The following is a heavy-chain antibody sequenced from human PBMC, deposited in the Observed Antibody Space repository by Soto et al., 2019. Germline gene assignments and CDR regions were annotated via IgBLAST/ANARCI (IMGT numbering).Heavy chain of an antibody. J-gene: IGHJ5*02. V-gene: IGHV4-34*01. CDR2: INHSGST. CDR1: GGSFSGYY. D-gene: IGHD3-22*01. Sequence: PSETLSLTCAVYGGSFSGYYWSWIRQPPGKGLEWIGEINHSGSTNYNPSLKSRVTISVDTSKNQFSLKLSSVTAADTAVYYCARSSNMVITTTIIVIADGWLDDWGQETLVTVSS. CDR3: ARSSNMVITTTIIVIADGWLDD.